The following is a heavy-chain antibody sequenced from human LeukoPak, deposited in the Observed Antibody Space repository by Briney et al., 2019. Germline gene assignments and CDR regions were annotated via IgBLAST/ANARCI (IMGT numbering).Heavy chain of an antibody. CDR3: ARDYDILTGYYTNWFDP. J-gene: IGHJ5*02. CDR2: ISAHNGNT. CDR1: GYTFTSYG. V-gene: IGHV1-18*01. D-gene: IGHD3-9*01. Sequence: ASVKVSCKASGYTFTSYGISWVRQAPGQGLEWMGWISAHNGNTNYARKLQGRVTMTTDTSTSTAYMELRSLRSDDTAVYYCARDYDILTGYYTNWFDPWGQGTLVTVSS.